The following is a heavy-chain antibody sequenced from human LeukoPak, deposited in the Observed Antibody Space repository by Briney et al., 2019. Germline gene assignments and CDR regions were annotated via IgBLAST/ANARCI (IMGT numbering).Heavy chain of an antibody. CDR1: GGSFSGYY. CDR3: ARAGYSSGWFNYFDY. J-gene: IGHJ4*02. D-gene: IGHD6-19*01. V-gene: IGHV4-34*01. Sequence: SETLSLTCAVYGGSFSGYYWSWIRQPPGKGLERIGEINHSGSTNYNPSLKSRVTISVDTSKNQFSLKLSSVTAADTAVYYCARAGYSSGWFNYFDYWGQGTLVTVSS. CDR2: INHSGST.